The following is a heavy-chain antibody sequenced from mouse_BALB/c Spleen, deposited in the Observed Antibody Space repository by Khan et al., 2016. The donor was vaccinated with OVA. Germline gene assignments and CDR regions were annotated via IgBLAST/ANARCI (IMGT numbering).Heavy chain of an antibody. V-gene: IGHV1-4*01. CDR2: INPSNGYT. J-gene: IGHJ3*01. CDR1: GYTFTTYT. Sequence: QIQLVQSGAELARPGASVKMSCKASGYTFTTYTMHWVKQRPGQGLEWIGYINPSNGYTNYNQKFKEKSTLTADKSSSTAYMQLSSLTSDYSAVXYCVREGAYNRSDGWMYYWGQGTLVTVSA. CDR3: VREGAYNRSDGWMYY. D-gene: IGHD2-14*01.